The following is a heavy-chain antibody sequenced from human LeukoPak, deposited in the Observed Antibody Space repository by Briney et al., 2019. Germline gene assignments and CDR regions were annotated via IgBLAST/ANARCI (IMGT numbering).Heavy chain of an antibody. CDR1: GYTFTSYT. D-gene: IGHD6-19*01. Sequence: ASVKVSCKASGYTFTSYTMHWVRQAPGQRLEWMGWINASNGNTKYSQEFQGRVTISRDTSASTAYMELSSLRSEDMAMYYCARDSSGWYFDYWGQGTLVTVSS. J-gene: IGHJ4*02. CDR2: INASNGNT. V-gene: IGHV1-3*03. CDR3: ARDSSGWYFDY.